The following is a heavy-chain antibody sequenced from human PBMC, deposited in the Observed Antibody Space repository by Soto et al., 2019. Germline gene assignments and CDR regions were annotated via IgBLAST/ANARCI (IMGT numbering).Heavy chain of an antibody. Sequence: GGSLRLSCAASGFTFSNYGMHWARQAPGKGLEWVAVISYDGSNKYYADSVKGRFTISRDNSKNTLYLQMNSLRAEDTAVYYCAKDKSQWRAGAFDIWGQGTMVTVSS. D-gene: IGHD6-19*01. CDR3: AKDKSQWRAGAFDI. CDR1: GFTFSNYG. CDR2: ISYDGSNK. V-gene: IGHV3-30*18. J-gene: IGHJ3*02.